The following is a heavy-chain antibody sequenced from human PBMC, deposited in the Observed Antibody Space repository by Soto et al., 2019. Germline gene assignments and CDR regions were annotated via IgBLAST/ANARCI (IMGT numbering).Heavy chain of an antibody. Sequence: GGSLRLSCAASGVPFSSYWMHWVRQAPGKGLVWVSRINSDGSSTSYADSVKGRFTISRDNAKNTLYLQMNSLRAEDTAVYYCARDPRGFLEWSDAFDIWGQGTMVTVSS. CDR2: INSDGSST. CDR1: GVPFSSYW. CDR3: ARDPRGFLEWSDAFDI. J-gene: IGHJ3*02. V-gene: IGHV3-74*01. D-gene: IGHD3-3*01.